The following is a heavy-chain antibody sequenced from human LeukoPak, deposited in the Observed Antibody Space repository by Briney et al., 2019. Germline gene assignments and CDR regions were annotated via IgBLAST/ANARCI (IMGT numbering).Heavy chain of an antibody. D-gene: IGHD5-18*01. CDR1: GGSISSYY. CDR2: IYTSGST. V-gene: IGHV4-4*07. CDR3: ALGRYSYGYGY. Sequence: ASETLSLTCTVSGGSISSYYWSWIRQPAGKGLEWIGRIYTSGSTNYNPSLKSRVTMSVDTSKNQFSLKLSSVTAADTAVYYCALGRYSYGYGYWGQGTLVTVPS. J-gene: IGHJ4*02.